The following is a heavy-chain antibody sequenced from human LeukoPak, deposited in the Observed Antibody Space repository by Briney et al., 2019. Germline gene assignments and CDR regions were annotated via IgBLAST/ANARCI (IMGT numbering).Heavy chain of an antibody. D-gene: IGHD3-22*01. CDR2: ISGSGGST. V-gene: IGHV3-23*01. CDR3: AKAPNYYDSSGYYSVDY. CDR1: GFTFSSYA. Sequence: GGSLRLSCAASGFTFSSYAMSWVRQAPGKGLEWVSAISGSGGSTYYADSVKGRFTISRDNSKNTLYLQMNSLRAEDTAVYYCAKAPNYYDSSGYYSVDYWGQGTLVTVSS. J-gene: IGHJ4*02.